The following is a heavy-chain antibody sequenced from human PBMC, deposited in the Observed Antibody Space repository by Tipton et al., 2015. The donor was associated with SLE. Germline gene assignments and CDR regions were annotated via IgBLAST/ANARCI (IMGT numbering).Heavy chain of an antibody. D-gene: IGHD3-16*01. J-gene: IGHJ1*01. CDR2: ISYSGNT. CDR3: ATGGVAGRAEYFQH. CDR1: GGSISRSNYY. Sequence: TLSLTCTVSGGSISRSNYYWGWIRRPPGRGLEWIGTISYSGNTYYNPSLKSRLTISVDASKNQFSLKLSSVTAADTAVYYCATGGVAGRAEYFQHWGQGTLVTVSS. V-gene: IGHV4-39*07.